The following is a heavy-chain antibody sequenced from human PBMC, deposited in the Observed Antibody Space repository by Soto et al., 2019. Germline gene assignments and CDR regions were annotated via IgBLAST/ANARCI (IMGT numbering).Heavy chain of an antibody. CDR1: GYTLTELS. CDR2: FDPEDGET. J-gene: IGHJ6*03. CDR3: ATNIIEKIYYYYYYMDV. Sequence: GASVKVSCKVSGYTLTELSMHWVRQAPGKGLEWMGGFDPEDGETIYAQKFQGRVTMTEDTSTDTAYMELSSLRSEDTAVYYCATNIIEKIYYYYYYMDVWGKGTTVTVSS. V-gene: IGHV1-24*01.